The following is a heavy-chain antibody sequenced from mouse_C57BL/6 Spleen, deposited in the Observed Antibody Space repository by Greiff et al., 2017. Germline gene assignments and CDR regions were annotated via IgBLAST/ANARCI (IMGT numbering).Heavy chain of an antibody. J-gene: IGHJ2*01. CDR3: ARQSSRYYFDY. D-gene: IGHD1-1*01. CDR2: ISNLAYSI. CDR1: GFTFSDYG. Sequence: EVKLVESGGGLVQPGGSLKLSCAASGFTFSDYGMAWVRQAPRKGPEGVAFISNLAYSIYYADTVTGRFTISRENAKNTLYLEMSSLRSEDTAMYYCARQSSRYYFDYWGQGTTLTVSS. V-gene: IGHV5-15*01.